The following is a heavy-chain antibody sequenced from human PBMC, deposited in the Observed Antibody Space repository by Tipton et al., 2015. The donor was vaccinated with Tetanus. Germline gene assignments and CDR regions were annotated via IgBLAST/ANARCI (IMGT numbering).Heavy chain of an antibody. Sequence: VQLVQSGAEMRKPGESLKISCQAAGYTFATSWIAWVRQVPGRGLEWMGIIYPGDSSTRYSPSFQGQVTISADKSTSTAYLQWSSLKASDIAVFYCARSYSSSSYWYFDLWGRGTLVTVSS. CDR2: IYPGDSST. CDR3: ARSYSSSSYWYFDL. CDR1: GYTFATSW. D-gene: IGHD6-6*01. J-gene: IGHJ2*01. V-gene: IGHV5-51*01.